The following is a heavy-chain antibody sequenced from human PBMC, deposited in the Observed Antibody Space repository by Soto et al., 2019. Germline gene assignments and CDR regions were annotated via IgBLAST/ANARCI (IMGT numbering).Heavy chain of an antibody. J-gene: IGHJ4*02. CDR2: IVVVSGNT. CDR1: GFTFISSA. D-gene: IGHD3-22*01. CDR3: AADYYDTNGYYYDY. Sequence: AASVKVSCKASGFTFISSAVQWVRQARGQRLEWIGWIVVVSGNTNYAQKFQERVTITRHMSTSTAYMELSSLRSEDTAVYYCAADYYDTNGYYYDYWGQGTLVTVLL. V-gene: IGHV1-58*01.